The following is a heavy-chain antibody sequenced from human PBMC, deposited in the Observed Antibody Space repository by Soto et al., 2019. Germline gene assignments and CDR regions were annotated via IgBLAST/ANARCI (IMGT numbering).Heavy chain of an antibody. J-gene: IGHJ4*02. CDR1: GESLGNKY. V-gene: IGHV4-34*01. CDR2: INLSGST. Sequence: SETLSLTCGVFGESLGNKYWSWIRQPPGKGLEWIGEINLSGSTNYNPSLKSRVTISLDTSKNQFSLKLTSVTAADTAVYYCARGVYGRSQPGVYWGQGTLVTVSS. D-gene: IGHD6-6*01. CDR3: ARGVYGRSQPGVY.